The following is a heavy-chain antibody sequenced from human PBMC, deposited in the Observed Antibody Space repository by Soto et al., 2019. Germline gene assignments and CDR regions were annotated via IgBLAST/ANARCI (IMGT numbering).Heavy chain of an antibody. J-gene: IGHJ6*02. V-gene: IGHV3-23*01. Sequence: EVQLLESGGGLVQPVGSLRLSCETSGFTFSSYAMTLVRQAPGMGLEWVAVINYIGRTTFHAQSVKGRFTISSDNPMNTVFLQLDSRRAGDTAVYYWGKQRGSGKTSYCKMDVWGLGTTVIVSS. D-gene: IGHD3-10*01. CDR1: GFTFSSYA. CDR2: INYIGRTT. CDR3: GKQRGSGKTSYCKMDV.